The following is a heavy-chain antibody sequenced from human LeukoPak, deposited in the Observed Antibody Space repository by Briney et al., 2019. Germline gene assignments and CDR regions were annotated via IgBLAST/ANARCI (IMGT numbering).Heavy chain of an antibody. CDR1: GFTFSSYA. Sequence: GGSLRLSCAASGFTFSSYAMSWIRQVPAKGLEWVSAISTTTYYADFVEGRFTISRVNSKNTLYLQMNSLRAEDTAVYYCAKPIGPRYGDYHNSCFDSWGQGTLVTVSS. CDR3: AKPIGPRYGDYHNSCFDS. J-gene: IGHJ5*01. CDR2: ISTTT. D-gene: IGHD4-17*01. V-gene: IGHV3-23*01.